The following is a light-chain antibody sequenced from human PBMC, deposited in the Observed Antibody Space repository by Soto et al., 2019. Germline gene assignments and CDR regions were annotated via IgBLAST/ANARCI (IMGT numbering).Light chain of an antibody. J-gene: IGLJ7*01. CDR2: GNI. CDR3: QTYDTGVSGSI. Sequence: QPVLTQPPSVSGAPGQRVALSCAGTSSNIGAGYDVHWYQHLPGTATKLLIFGNINRPAGVPDRFSGSKSGTSASLAISGLQAADEGYYYCQTYDTGVSGSIFGGGTQLTVL. V-gene: IGLV1-40*01. CDR1: SSNIGAGYD.